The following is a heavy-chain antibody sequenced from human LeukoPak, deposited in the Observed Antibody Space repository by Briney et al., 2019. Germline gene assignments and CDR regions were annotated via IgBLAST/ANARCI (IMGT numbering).Heavy chain of an antibody. Sequence: ASVKVSCKASGYTFTSYGISWVRQAPGQGLEWMGWISAYNGNTNYAQKLQGRVTMTTDTSTSTAYMELSSLRSEDTAVYYCALRYFDWLLLLDYWGQGTLVTVSS. J-gene: IGHJ4*02. CDR3: ALRYFDWLLLLDY. D-gene: IGHD3-9*01. CDR1: GYTFTSYG. V-gene: IGHV1-18*01. CDR2: ISAYNGNT.